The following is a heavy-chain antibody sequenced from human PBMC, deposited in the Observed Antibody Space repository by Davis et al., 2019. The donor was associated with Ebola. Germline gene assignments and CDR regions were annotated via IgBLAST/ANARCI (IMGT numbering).Heavy chain of an antibody. CDR3: ARVNVVAAGSFDF. J-gene: IGHJ4*02. CDR1: GFKFDDHA. D-gene: IGHD6-13*01. CDR2: ISWDSGAI. V-gene: IGHV3-9*01. Sequence: GGSLRLSCIASGFKFDDHAMSWVRQRPGRGPEWVSGISWDSGAIVYAESVEGRFTISRDNAKNSLYLQMNSLRAEDTALYYCARVNVVAAGSFDFWGQGTRVTVSS.